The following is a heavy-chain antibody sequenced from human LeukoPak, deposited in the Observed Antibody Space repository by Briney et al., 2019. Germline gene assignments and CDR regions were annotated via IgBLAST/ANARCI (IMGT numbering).Heavy chain of an antibody. CDR1: GASISSYY. D-gene: IGHD3-10*01. CDR2: LYISGST. J-gene: IGHJ4*02. Sequence: SETLSLTCTVSGASISSYYYNWIRQTAGRGLEWIGRLYISGSTDCNPSLKSRVTISVDTSKNQFSLKLSSVTAADTAVYFCARDLSGSLYFDYWGQGVLVTVSS. V-gene: IGHV4-4*07. CDR3: ARDLSGSLYFDY.